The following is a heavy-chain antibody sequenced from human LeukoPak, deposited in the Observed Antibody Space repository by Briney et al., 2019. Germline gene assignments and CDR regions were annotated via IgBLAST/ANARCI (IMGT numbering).Heavy chain of an antibody. CDR3: ARVYSSGWYYHYYYYMDV. CDR1: GYTCTSYD. Sequence: ASVKASCKASGYTCTSYDIIWVRQATGQGLEWMGWMNPNSGNTGYAQKFQGRVTMTRNTSISTAYMELSSLRSEDTAVYYCARVYSSGWYYHYYYYMDVWGKGTTVTVSS. D-gene: IGHD6-19*01. CDR2: MNPNSGNT. V-gene: IGHV1-8*01. J-gene: IGHJ6*03.